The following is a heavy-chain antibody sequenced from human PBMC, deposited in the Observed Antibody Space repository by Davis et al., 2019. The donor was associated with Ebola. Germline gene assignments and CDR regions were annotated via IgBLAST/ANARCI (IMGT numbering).Heavy chain of an antibody. CDR3: ARGGCSSTSCYTPRWFDP. J-gene: IGHJ5*02. D-gene: IGHD2-2*02. V-gene: IGHV4-39*07. CDR2: INHSGST. CDR1: GGSVSSGSYY. Sequence: PSETLSLTCTVSGGSVSSGSYYWSWIRQPPGKGLEWIGEINHSGSTNYNPSLKSRVTISVDTSKNQFSLKLSSVTAADTAVYYCARGGCSSTSCYTPRWFDPWGQGTLVTVSS.